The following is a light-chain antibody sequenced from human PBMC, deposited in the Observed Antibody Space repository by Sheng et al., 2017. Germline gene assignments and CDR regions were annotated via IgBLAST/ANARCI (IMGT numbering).Light chain of an antibody. J-gene: IGKJ1*01. Sequence: EIVMTQSPATLSVSPGERATLSCRASQSISYRLAWYQQKLGQAPRLLIYNAATRATGIPGRFIGSGSGTEFTLTITSLQSEDFAVYYCQQYNNWPRTFGQGTKVEIE. CDR2: NAA. V-gene: IGKV3-15*01. CDR1: QSISYR. CDR3: QQYNNWPRT.